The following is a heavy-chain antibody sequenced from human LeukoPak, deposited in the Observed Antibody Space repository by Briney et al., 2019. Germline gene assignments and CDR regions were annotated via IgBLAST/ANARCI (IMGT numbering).Heavy chain of an antibody. J-gene: IGHJ4*02. CDR3: ASNGGYYYDSSGFDY. D-gene: IGHD3-22*01. Sequence: PSETLSLTCTVSGGSISSYYWSWIRQPPGKGLEWIGYIYYSGSTNYNPSLKSRVTISVDTSKNQFSLKLSSVTAADTAVYYCASNGGYYYDSSGFDYWGQGTLVTVSS. CDR1: GGSISSYY. CDR2: IYYSGST. V-gene: IGHV4-59*01.